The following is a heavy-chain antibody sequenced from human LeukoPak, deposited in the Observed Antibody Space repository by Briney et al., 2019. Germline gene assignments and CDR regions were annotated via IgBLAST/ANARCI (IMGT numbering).Heavy chain of an antibody. D-gene: IGHD5-12*01. CDR2: LSVSGSST. V-gene: IGHV3-23*01. Sequence: AGSLRLSCAASGFSFSSYAMSWVRPAPGKGLEWVSGLSVSGSSTYFADSVKGRFTISRDNSKSTLYLQMNSLRAEDTAVYYCARVDYSNWFDPWGQGTLVTVSS. J-gene: IGHJ5*02. CDR3: ARVDYSNWFDP. CDR1: GFSFSSYA.